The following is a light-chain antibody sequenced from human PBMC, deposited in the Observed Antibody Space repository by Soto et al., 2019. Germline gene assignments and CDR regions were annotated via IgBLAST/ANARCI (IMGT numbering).Light chain of an antibody. J-gene: IGKJ2*01. Sequence: DIQMTQSPSTLSASVGDRVTITCRASQSISSWLAWYQQKPGKAPKLLIYDASSLESGVPSRFSGSGSGTDFTLTISSLQPDDFATYYGQQYNSYSYTFGQGTKLEIK. CDR1: QSISSW. CDR3: QQYNSYSYT. CDR2: DAS. V-gene: IGKV1-5*01.